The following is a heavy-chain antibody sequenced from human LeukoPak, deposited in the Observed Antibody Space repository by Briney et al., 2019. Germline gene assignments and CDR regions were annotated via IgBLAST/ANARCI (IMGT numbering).Heavy chain of an antibody. CDR1: GGSISSSSYY. CDR3: ARLFPLRSGSYSWFDP. V-gene: IGHV4-39*01. Sequence: SETLSLTCTVSGGSISSSSYYWGWIRQPPGKGLEWIGSIYYSGSTYYNPSLKSRVTISVDTSKNQFSLKLSSVTAADTAVYYCARLFPLRSGSYSWFDPWGQGTLVTVSS. J-gene: IGHJ5*02. CDR2: IYYSGST. D-gene: IGHD3-10*01.